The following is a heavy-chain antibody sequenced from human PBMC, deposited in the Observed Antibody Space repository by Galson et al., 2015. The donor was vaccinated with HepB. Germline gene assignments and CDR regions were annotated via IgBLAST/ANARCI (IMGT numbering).Heavy chain of an antibody. CDR1: GFTFSSYS. D-gene: IGHD4-17*01. J-gene: IGHJ4*02. V-gene: IGHV3-21*01. CDR2: FSSSSYI. CDR3: ARGRYGDYVFDY. Sequence: SLRLSCAASGFTFSSYSMNWVRQAPGKGLQWVSSFSSSSYIYYADSVKGRFTISRDNAKNSLYLQMNSLRAEDTAVYYCARGRYGDYVFDYWGQGTLVTVSS.